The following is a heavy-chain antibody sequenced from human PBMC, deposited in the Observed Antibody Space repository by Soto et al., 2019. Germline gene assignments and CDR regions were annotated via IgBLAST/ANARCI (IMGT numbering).Heavy chain of an antibody. CDR1: GFTFTKYA. CDR2: ISGSGAGI. V-gene: IGHV3-23*01. CDR3: AKEITDPGPYYFDY. J-gene: IGHJ4*02. Sequence: HPGGSLRLSCAASGFTFTKYAMSWVRQAPGKGLEWVSAISGSGAGIYYADSVKGRFTISRDNSKNTLYLQMNSLRAEDTAIYYCAKEITDPGPYYFDYWGKGTLVTVSS.